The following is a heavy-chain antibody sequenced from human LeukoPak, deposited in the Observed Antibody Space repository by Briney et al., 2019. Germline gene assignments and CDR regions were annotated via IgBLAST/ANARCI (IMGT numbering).Heavy chain of an antibody. Sequence: ASVKVSCKASGYTFTTYGISWGRQARGQVLEWVGWISAYNGNTKYSQKLQGRVNMTRDTSTSTAYIEVRSVRSDDKGVYYCARVQWERNWFDPWGKGTLVTVSS. J-gene: IGHJ5*02. CDR2: ISAYNGNT. D-gene: IGHD1-26*01. CDR3: ARVQWERNWFDP. V-gene: IGHV1-18*01. CDR1: GYTFTTYG.